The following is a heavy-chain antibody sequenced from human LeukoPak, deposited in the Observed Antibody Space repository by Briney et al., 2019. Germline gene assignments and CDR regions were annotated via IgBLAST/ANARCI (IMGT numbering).Heavy chain of an antibody. D-gene: IGHD3-22*01. CDR2: ISNDGINK. J-gene: IGHJ4*02. CDR1: GFTFSSYG. Sequence: GGSLRLSCAASGFTFSSYGMHWVRQAPGKGLEWVAVISNDGINKYYADSVKGRFAISRDNSKNTLYMQMNSLKAEDTAVYYCAKGTGSGYYFLPNYWGQGTLVTVSS. V-gene: IGHV3-30*18. CDR3: AKGTGSGYYFLPNY.